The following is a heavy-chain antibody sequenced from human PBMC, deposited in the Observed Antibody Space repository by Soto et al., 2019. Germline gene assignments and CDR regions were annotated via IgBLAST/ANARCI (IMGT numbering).Heavy chain of an antibody. J-gene: IGHJ4*02. CDR2: ISAYNGNT. CDR3: ARESRSYSEGFRFDY. D-gene: IGHD3-10*01. V-gene: IGHV1-18*01. Sequence: QVQLVQSGAEVKKPGASVKVSCKASGYTFTSYGISWVRQAPGQGLEWMGWISAYNGNTNYTQKLQGRVTMTTDTSTSTAYMELRSLRSDDTAVYYCARESRSYSEGFRFDYWGQGTLVTVSS. CDR1: GYTFTSYG.